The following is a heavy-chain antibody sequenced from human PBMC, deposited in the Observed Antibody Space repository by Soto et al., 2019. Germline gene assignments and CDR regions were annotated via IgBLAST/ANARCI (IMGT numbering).Heavy chain of an antibody. CDR3: TKEALTDYYYYGMDV. Sequence: LSLSCTASGFTFGDYAMSWVRQAPGKGLEWVGFIRSKAYGGTTEYAASVKGRFTISRDDSKSIAYLQMNSLKTEDTAVYYCTKEALTDYYYYGMDVWGQGTTVTVSS. CDR1: GFTFGDYA. D-gene: IGHD3-9*01. J-gene: IGHJ6*02. V-gene: IGHV3-49*04. CDR2: IRSKAYGGTT.